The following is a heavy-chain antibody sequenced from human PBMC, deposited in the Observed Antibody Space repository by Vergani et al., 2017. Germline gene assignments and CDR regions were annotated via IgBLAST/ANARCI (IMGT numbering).Heavy chain of an antibody. D-gene: IGHD3-3*01. V-gene: IGHV1-18*01. J-gene: IGHJ4*02. Sequence: QVQLVQSGAEVKKPGASVKVSCKASGYTFTSYGISWVRQAPGQGLEWMGWIRAYNGNTNYAQTLQGRVTMTTATSTSTAYMELRRLRSDDTAVYYCARYDFWSEKKCDYGGQGTLVTVSS. CDR2: IRAYNGNT. CDR1: GYTFTSYG. CDR3: ARYDFWSEKKCDY.